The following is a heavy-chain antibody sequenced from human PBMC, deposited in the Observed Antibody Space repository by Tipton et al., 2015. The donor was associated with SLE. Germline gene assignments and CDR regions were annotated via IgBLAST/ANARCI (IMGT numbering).Heavy chain of an antibody. D-gene: IGHD5-12*01. CDR1: GGTISSDPYY. CDR3: AREGGSGYDYVY. Sequence: TLSLTCTVSGGTISSDPYYWGWIRQPPGKGLEWIGSIYHRGNTYYNPSLKSRVAVSVDTSKNQFSLKLTSVTAADTAVYYCAREGGSGYDYVYWGQGTLVTVSS. J-gene: IGHJ4*02. V-gene: IGHV4-39*02. CDR2: IYHRGNT.